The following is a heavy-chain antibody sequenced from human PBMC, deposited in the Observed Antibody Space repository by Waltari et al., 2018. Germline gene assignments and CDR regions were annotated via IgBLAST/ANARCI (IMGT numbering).Heavy chain of an antibody. D-gene: IGHD2-2*01. CDR3: ASGYCSSISCFPDN. CDR2: MLSGESST. J-gene: IGHJ4*02. CDR1: GFSLSTYA. Sequence: EVQLLESGGGLVQPGGSLRLSCAASGFSLSTYAMSWVRQAPGKGLEVVSLMLSGESSTFYGDAVKGRFAISRDKSKNTMYLQMSSLRAEDTAIYYCASGYCSSISCFPDNWGQGTLVTVSS. V-gene: IGHV3-23*03.